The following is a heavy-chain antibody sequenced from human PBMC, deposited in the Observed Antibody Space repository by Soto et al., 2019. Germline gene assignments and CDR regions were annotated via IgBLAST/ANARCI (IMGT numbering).Heavy chain of an antibody. J-gene: IGHJ6*02. CDR1: GGSLSRAGYS. V-gene: IGHV4-61*08. Sequence: SGALSLPFTVFGGSLSRAGYSWSWIGQNTAKGLEWIGYIYYSGSTYYNPSLKSRVTISVDTSKKQFSLKLSSVTAADTAVYYCARDNSLFHYYYYGMDVWGQGTTVTVSS. CDR3: ARDNSLFHYYYYGMDV. CDR2: IYYSGST. D-gene: IGHD1-20*01.